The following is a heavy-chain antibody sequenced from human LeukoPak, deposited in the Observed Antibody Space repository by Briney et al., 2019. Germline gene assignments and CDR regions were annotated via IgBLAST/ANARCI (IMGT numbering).Heavy chain of an antibody. V-gene: IGHV4-59*12. Sequence: SETLSLTCTVSGGSISSYYWSWIRQRPGKGLEWIGYIYYSGSTNYNPSLKSRVTISVDTSKNQFSLKLSSVTAADTAVYYCAREGYCSSTSCWYSSSWYEHWGQGTLVTVSS. D-gene: IGHD2-2*01. CDR2: IYYSGST. J-gene: IGHJ5*02. CDR1: GGSISSYY. CDR3: AREGYCSSTSCWYSSSWYEH.